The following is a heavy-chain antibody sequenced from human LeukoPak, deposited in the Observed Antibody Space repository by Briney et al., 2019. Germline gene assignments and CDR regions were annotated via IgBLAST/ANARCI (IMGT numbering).Heavy chain of an antibody. J-gene: IGHJ6*03. V-gene: IGHV4-31*03. Sequence: SETLSLTCTVSGGSISSGGYYWSWIRQHPGKGLEWIGYIYYSESTYYNPSLKSRVTISVDMSKNQFSLKLSSVTAADTAVYYCAREGYSYGYEYYYYMDVWGKGTTVIVSS. CDR1: GGSISSGGYY. CDR2: IYYSEST. CDR3: AREGYSYGYEYYYYMDV. D-gene: IGHD5-18*01.